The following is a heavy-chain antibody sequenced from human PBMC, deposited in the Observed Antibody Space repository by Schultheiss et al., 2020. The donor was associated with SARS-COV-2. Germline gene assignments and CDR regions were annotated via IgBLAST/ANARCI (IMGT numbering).Heavy chain of an antibody. D-gene: IGHD6-6*01. CDR1: GFAVSDYH. Sequence: GGSLRLSCAASGFAVSDYHMLWVRQAPGKGLEWVAVISYDGSNKYYADSVKGRFTISRDNAKNTLYLQMNSLRAEDTAVYYCAKDRKIEGIAARQITPFQHWGQGTLVTVSS. V-gene: IGHV3-30*18. J-gene: IGHJ1*01. CDR3: AKDRKIEGIAARQITPFQH. CDR2: ISYDGSNK.